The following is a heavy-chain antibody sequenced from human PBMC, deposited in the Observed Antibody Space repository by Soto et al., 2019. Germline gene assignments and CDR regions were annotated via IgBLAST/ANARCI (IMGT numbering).Heavy chain of an antibody. CDR3: ARVISSRDEYFDY. CDR2: FYTTGTT. D-gene: IGHD2-2*01. J-gene: IGHJ4*02. V-gene: IGHV4-4*07. Sequence: PSETLSLTCSVSGGSISSSYWNWIRQPAGKGLEWIGRFYTTGTTNYNPSLKSRVTMSVDKPKNQFSLNLTSVTAADTAVYYCARVISSRDEYFDYWGQGTVVTVSS. CDR1: GGSISSSY.